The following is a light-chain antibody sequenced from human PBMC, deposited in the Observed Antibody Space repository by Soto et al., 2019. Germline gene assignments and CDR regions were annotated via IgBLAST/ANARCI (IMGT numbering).Light chain of an antibody. Sequence: EIVLTQSPGTVSLSPGERVTLSCRASQTISSSHLAWYQQKPGQAPRLLISGASSRATGIPDRFSGSGSGTDFTLTISRLEAEEVGGENVQQDGSPLLTVGGGTRVEIK. CDR2: GAS. V-gene: IGKV3-20*01. CDR3: QQDGSPLLT. J-gene: IGKJ4*01. CDR1: QTISSSH.